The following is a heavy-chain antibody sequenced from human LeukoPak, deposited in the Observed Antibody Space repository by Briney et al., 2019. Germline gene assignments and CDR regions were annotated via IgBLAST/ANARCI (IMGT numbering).Heavy chain of an antibody. CDR1: GFTFSSYA. J-gene: IGHJ4*02. V-gene: IGHV3-30-3*02. CDR3: AKSKISIAVAGTTIDY. CDR2: ISYDGSNK. D-gene: IGHD6-19*01. Sequence: GGSLRLSCAASGFTFSSYAMHWVRQAPGKGLEWVAVISYDGSNKYYADSVKGRFTISRDNSKNTLYLQMNSLRAEDTALYYCAKSKISIAVAGTTIDYWGQGTLVTVSS.